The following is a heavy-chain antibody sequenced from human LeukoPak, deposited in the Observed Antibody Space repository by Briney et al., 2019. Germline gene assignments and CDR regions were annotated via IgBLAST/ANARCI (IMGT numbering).Heavy chain of an antibody. Sequence: GGSLKPSFAAPESTFVDNALTWFRQPQGKVLNWFPVINWNGVRTGYADSVKGRFTISRDNAKNSLYLQMNSLRAEDTALYYCARVQKRRRITIFGGNAGGNYYMDVWGKGTTVTVSS. CDR2: INWNGVRT. CDR3: ARVQKRRRITIFGGNAGGNYYMDV. V-gene: IGHV3-20*03. D-gene: IGHD3-3*01. J-gene: IGHJ6*03. CDR1: ESTFVDNA.